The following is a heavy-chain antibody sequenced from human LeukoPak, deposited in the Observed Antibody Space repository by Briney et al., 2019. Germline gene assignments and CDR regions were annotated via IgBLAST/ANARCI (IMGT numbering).Heavy chain of an antibody. Sequence: PSETLSLTCTVSGGSISGGGYYWSWIRQHPGKGLEWIGYIYYSGSTYYNPSLKSRVTISVDTSKNQFSLKLSSVTAADTAVYYCARDAWTTLRAFDIWGQGTMVTVSS. CDR2: IYYSGST. V-gene: IGHV4-31*03. CDR1: GGSISGGGYY. D-gene: IGHD4-17*01. CDR3: ARDAWTTLRAFDI. J-gene: IGHJ3*02.